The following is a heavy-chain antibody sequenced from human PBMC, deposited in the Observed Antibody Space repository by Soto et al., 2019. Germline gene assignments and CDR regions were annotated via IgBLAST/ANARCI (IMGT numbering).Heavy chain of an antibody. CDR3: GRVLGGNCSLVDY. V-gene: IGHV3-23*01. CDR1: GFTFSGFA. D-gene: IGHD2-21*01. CDR2: IRVGGGGT. Sequence: GGSLRLSCGASGFTFSGFAMSGVGQAPGKGLGWVSAIRVGGGGTYYADSVKGRFTISRDNSKNTQYLQLNSLRAEDTAVYYCGRVLGGNCSLVDYWGQGTLVTVSS. J-gene: IGHJ4*02.